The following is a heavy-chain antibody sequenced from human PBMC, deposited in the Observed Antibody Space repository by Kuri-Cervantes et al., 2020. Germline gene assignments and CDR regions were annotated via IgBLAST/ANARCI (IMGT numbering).Heavy chain of an antibody. J-gene: IGHJ4*02. Sequence: GESLKISCAASGFTFSSYWMSWVRQAPGKGLEWVANIRQDGNEKNYVDSVKGRFTISRDKAKNSLYLQMTSLKAEDTAVYYCARDRRNFYDSRIFDSWGQGTQVTVSS. V-gene: IGHV3-7*01. D-gene: IGHD3-22*01. CDR2: IRQDGNEK. CDR3: ARDRRNFYDSRIFDS. CDR1: GFTFSSYW.